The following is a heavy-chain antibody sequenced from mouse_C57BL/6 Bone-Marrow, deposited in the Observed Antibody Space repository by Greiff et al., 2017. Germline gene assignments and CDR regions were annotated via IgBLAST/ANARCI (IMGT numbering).Heavy chain of an antibody. D-gene: IGHD1-1*01. J-gene: IGHJ4*01. CDR3: ARGTLLRYAMDY. V-gene: IGHV1-47*01. Sequence: VQLQQSGAELVKPGASVKMSCKASGYSFTTSPIEWMKQKHGKSLEWIGNFHPYNDDTMYNEKFKGKATLTVEKSSSAVYLELSRITSDDSAVYYWARGTLLRYAMDYWGQGTSVTVSS. CDR1: GYSFTTSP. CDR2: FHPYNDDT.